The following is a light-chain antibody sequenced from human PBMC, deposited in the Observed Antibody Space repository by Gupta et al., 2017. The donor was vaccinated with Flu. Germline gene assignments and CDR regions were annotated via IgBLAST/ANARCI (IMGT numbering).Light chain of an antibody. CDR1: NVGSNT. CDR2: GDN. J-gene: IGLJ2*01. CDR3: QVWDGSRDLVV. Sequence: YILTQAPSVSVAPGQTATITCGGNNVGSNTEHGYQHRAGQAPVLVAYGDNDRPAGVPGRFSESNYGKAATLTISRVEAGDEAAYYCQVWDGSRDLVVFGGGTKLTVL. V-gene: IGLV3-21*02.